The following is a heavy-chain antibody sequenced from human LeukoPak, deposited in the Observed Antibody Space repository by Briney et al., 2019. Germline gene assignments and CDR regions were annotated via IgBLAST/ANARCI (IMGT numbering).Heavy chain of an antibody. CDR1: GGTFSSYA. V-gene: IGHV1-69*04. Sequence: SVKVSCKASGGTFSSYAISWVRQAPGQGLEWMGRIIPILGIANYAQKFQGRVTITADKSTSTAYMELSSLRSEDTAVYYCAXXXXGPDYYYGMDVWGQGTTVTVSS. J-gene: IGHJ6*02. CDR3: AXXXXGPDYYYGMDV. CDR2: IIPILGIA.